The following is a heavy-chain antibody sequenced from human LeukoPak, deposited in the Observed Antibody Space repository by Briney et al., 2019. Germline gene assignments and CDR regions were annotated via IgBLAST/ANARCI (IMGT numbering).Heavy chain of an antibody. CDR3: ARGTVVVPAAIYWFDP. Sequence: SETLSLTCAVYGGSFSGYYWSWIRQPPGKGLEWIGEINHSGSTNYNPSLKSRVTISVDTSKNQFSLKLSSVTAADTAVYYCARGTVVVPAAIYWFDPWGQGTLVTVSS. J-gene: IGHJ5*02. D-gene: IGHD2-2*02. CDR2: INHSGST. CDR1: GGSFSGYY. V-gene: IGHV4-34*01.